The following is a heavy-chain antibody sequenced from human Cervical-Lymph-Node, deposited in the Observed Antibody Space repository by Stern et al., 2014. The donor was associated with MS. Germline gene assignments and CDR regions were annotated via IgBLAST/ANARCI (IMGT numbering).Heavy chain of an antibody. Sequence: QVQMVQSGAEVKKPGASVKVSCKASAYTITDYYTHWVRQAPGHGLEWMGWINPNSGVTYSAQKFQGRLTMTRDTSISTAYMELSSLRSDDTAVYYCARGGGYSYSTLDYWGQGTQVTVSS. V-gene: IGHV1-2*02. D-gene: IGHD3-10*01. J-gene: IGHJ4*02. CDR3: ARGGGYSYSTLDY. CDR2: INPNSGVT. CDR1: AYTITDYY.